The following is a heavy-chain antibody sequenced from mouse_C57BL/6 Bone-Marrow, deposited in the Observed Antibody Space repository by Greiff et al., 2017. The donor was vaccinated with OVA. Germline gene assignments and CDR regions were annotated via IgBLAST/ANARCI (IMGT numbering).Heavy chain of an antibody. J-gene: IGHJ3*01. Sequence: QVHVKQSGAELVKPGASVKISCKASGYAFSSYWMNWVKQRPGKGLEWIGQIYPGDGDTNYNGKFKGKATLTADKSSSTAYMQLSSLTSEDSAVYFCARGDDYPFAYWGKGTLVTVSA. D-gene: IGHD2-4*01. CDR1: GYAFSSYW. CDR3: ARGDDYPFAY. V-gene: IGHV1-80*01. CDR2: IYPGDGDT.